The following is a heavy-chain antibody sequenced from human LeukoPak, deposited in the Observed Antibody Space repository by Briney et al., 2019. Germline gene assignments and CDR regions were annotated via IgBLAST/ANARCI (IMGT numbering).Heavy chain of an antibody. CDR2: IYYSGST. J-gene: IGHJ3*02. D-gene: IGHD5-24*01. V-gene: IGHV4-59*01. Sequence: SETLSLTCTVSGGSISSYYGSWIRQPPGKGLEWIGYIYYSGSTNYNPSLKSRVTISVDTSKNQFSLKLNSVTAADTAVYYCARGLLDGYTHPAAFDIWGQGTMVTVSS. CDR1: GGSISSYY. CDR3: ARGLLDGYTHPAAFDI.